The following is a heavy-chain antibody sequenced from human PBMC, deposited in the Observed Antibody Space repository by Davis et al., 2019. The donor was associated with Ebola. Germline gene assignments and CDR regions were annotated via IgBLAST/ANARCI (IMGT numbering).Heavy chain of an antibody. CDR2: ISGSGGST. V-gene: IGHV3-23*01. CDR3: ANWVLVGPTT. D-gene: IGHD1-26*01. CDR1: GFTFSGYA. J-gene: IGHJ5*02. Sequence: GESLKISCAASGFTFSGYAMSWVRQAPGKGLEWVSAISGSGGSTFYADSVKGRFTISRDNSRNTLYLQMNSLRAEDTAVYYCANWVLVGPTTWGQGTLVTVSS.